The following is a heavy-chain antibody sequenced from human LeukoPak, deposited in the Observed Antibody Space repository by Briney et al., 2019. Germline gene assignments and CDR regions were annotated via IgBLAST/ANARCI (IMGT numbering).Heavy chain of an antibody. CDR3: AREEYDILTGSRPYYYYYYYMDV. D-gene: IGHD3-9*01. CDR1: GYTFTSYY. V-gene: IGHV1-69*13. CDR2: IIPIFGTA. Sequence: ASVKVSCKASGYTFTSYYMHWVRQAPGQGLEWMGGIIPIFGTANYAQKFQGRVTITADESTSTAYMELSSLRSEDTAVYYCAREEYDILTGSRPYYYYYYYMDVWGKGTTVTISS. J-gene: IGHJ6*03.